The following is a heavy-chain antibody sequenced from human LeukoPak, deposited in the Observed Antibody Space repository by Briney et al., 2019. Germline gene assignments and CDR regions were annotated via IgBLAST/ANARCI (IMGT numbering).Heavy chain of an antibody. V-gene: IGHV3-30-3*01. Sequence: GGPLILSCSASGFTFSSYAMHWVRQAPGKGLEWVAVISYDGSNKYYADSVKGRFTISRDNSKNALYLQMNSLRVEDTAVYYCAREGYSSRWFFDYWGQGTLVTVSS. CDR3: AREGYSSRWFFDY. J-gene: IGHJ4*02. CDR2: ISYDGSNK. D-gene: IGHD6-13*01. CDR1: GFTFSSYA.